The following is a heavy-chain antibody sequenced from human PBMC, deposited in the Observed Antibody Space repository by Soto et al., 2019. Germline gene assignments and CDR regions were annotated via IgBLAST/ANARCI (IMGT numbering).Heavy chain of an antibody. Sequence: GGSLRLSCAASGFTFSNAWMSWVRQAPGKGLEWVGRIKSKTDGGTTDYAAPVKGRFTISRDDSKNTLYLQMNSLKTEDTAVYYCTKAATMIGVVITTTFDYWGQGTLVTVSS. J-gene: IGHJ4*02. CDR1: GFTFSNAW. D-gene: IGHD3-22*01. CDR2: IKSKTDGGTT. CDR3: TKAATMIGVVITTTFDY. V-gene: IGHV3-15*01.